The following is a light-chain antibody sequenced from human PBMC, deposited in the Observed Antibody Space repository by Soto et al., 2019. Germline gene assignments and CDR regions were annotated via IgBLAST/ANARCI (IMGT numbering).Light chain of an antibody. Sequence: DIQMTQSPSSQSASVGDRVTITCRASQSISSHLNWYQQKPGRAPKLLIYAASSLPSGVPTRFSGSGSGRDSPLTISSLQLEDVATYYCQQSYSTPRTFGQGTKVEIK. CDR1: QSISSH. CDR3: QQSYSTPRT. J-gene: IGKJ1*01. V-gene: IGKV1-39*01. CDR2: AAS.